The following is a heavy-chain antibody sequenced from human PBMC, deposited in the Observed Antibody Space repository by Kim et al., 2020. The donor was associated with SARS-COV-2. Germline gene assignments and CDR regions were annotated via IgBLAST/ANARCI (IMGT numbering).Heavy chain of an antibody. CDR2: ISYDGSNK. Sequence: GGSLRLSCAASGFTFSSYGMHWVRQAPGKGLEWVAVISYDGSNKYYADSVKGRFTISRDNSKNTLYLQMNSLRAEDTAVYYCARDRFGELLVWGQGTLVTVSS. D-gene: IGHD3-10*01. J-gene: IGHJ4*02. V-gene: IGHV3-33*05. CDR1: GFTFSSYG. CDR3: ARDRFGELLV.